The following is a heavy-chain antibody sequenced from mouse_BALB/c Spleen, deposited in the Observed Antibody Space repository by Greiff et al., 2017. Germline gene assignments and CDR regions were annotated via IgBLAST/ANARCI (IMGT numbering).Heavy chain of an antibody. J-gene: IGHJ2*01. CDR1: GFAFSSYD. CDR3: ARHNYRYDLDY. Sequence: EVQLVESGGGLVKPGGSLKLSCAAYGFAFSSYDMSWVRQTPEKRLEWVAYISSGGGSTYSPDTVKGRFIISRDNAKNTLYLQMSSLKSEDTAMYYCARHNYRYDLDYWGQGTTLTVSS. V-gene: IGHV5-12-1*01. D-gene: IGHD2-14*01. CDR2: ISSGGGST.